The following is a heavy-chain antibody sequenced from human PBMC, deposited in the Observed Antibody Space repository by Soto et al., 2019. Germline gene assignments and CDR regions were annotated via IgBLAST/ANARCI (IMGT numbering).Heavy chain of an antibody. CDR1: GASISSYY. CDR2: MHHTQGT. V-gene: IGHV4-59*01. J-gene: IGHJ5*02. Sequence: TSETLSLTCSVSGASISSYYWTWIRQPPGGGLEWIGYMHHTQGTNDNPSLRGRVHMSIDTSMNQFSLRLTSVTAADTAVYYCARVPFVGYFDWLDPWGHGTRVTV. CDR3: ARVPFVGYFDWLDP. D-gene: IGHD3-9*01.